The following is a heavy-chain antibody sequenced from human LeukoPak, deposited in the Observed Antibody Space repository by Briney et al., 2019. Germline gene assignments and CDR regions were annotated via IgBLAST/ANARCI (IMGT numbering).Heavy chain of an antibody. V-gene: IGHV3-73*01. D-gene: IGHD1-26*01. Sequence: GGSLRLSCAASGFTFSGSAMYWVRQASGKGLEWVGRIRGKANSYATAYAASVKGRFTISRDDSKNTAYLQMNSLKTEDTAVYYCTRRASQIASGSYYYWGQGTLVTVSS. J-gene: IGHJ4*02. CDR3: TRRASQIASGSYYY. CDR2: IRGKANSYAT. CDR1: GFTFSGSA.